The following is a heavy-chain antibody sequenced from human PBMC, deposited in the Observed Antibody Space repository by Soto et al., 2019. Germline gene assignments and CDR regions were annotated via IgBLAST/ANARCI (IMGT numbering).Heavy chain of an antibody. Sequence: EVQLVETGGGLIQPGGSLRLSCAASGFTVTDNYIIWVRQPPGKGLEWVSTTVIGGGTNYADTVKGRFTVSRDNSKNTLYLQMYKLRVEDTAVYYCARKPPSAIQGWAFGMDVWGQGTTVFVSS. CDR3: ARKPPSAIQGWAFGMDV. CDR2: TVIGGGT. D-gene: IGHD1-26*01. J-gene: IGHJ6*02. V-gene: IGHV3-53*02. CDR1: GFTVTDNY.